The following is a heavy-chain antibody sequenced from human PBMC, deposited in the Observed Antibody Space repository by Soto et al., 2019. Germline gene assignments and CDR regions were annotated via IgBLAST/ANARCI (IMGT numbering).Heavy chain of an antibody. J-gene: IGHJ5*02. CDR2: IYYSGST. CDR1: GGSISSYY. CDR3: ARHVTSSSWYDP. Sequence: SETLSLTCAVYGGSISSYYCGWIRQPPGKGLEWIGSIYYSGSTYYNPSLKSRVTISVDTSKNQFSLKLSSVTAADTAVYYCARHVTSSSWYDPWGQGTLVTVSS. V-gene: IGHV4-39*01. D-gene: IGHD6-13*01.